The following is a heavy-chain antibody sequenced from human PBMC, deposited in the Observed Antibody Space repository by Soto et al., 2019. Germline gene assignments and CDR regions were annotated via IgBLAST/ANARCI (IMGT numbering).Heavy chain of an antibody. CDR3: AHSPLGQLLLYFDF. CDR2: IYWDDEK. D-gene: IGHD2-15*01. CDR1: GFSLSTSGVG. Sequence: QITLKESGPTLVKPTQTLTLTCTFSGFSLSTSGVGVGWIRQPPGKALEWLALIYWDDEKRYSPSLKNRLTITKDTSNNQVVLTMTIMDPVDTATYFCAHSPLGQLLLYFDFWGQGTLVTVSS. J-gene: IGHJ4*02. V-gene: IGHV2-5*02.